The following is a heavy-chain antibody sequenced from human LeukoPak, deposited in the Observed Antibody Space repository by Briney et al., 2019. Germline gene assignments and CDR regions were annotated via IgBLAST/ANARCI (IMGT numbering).Heavy chain of an antibody. J-gene: IGHJ6*02. Sequence: GGSLRLSCSASGFTFTKNWMHWVRQTPGKGLVWVSYIKNDGSATSYVDFVKGRFTISRDNAGNTLYLQMNGLRVEDTAVYYCARDSHYGMDVWGQGTTVTVSS. V-gene: IGHV3-74*01. CDR1: GFTFTKNW. CDR3: ARDSHYGMDV. CDR2: IKNDGSAT.